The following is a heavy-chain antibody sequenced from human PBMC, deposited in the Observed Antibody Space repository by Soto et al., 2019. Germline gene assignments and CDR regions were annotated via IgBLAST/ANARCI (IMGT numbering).Heavy chain of an antibody. CDR1: KFTFRTYG. D-gene: IGHD3-22*01. Sequence: QVQLVESGGGVVQPERSQRLSCAASKFTFRTYGMNWVRQAPGKGLEWVALISFDGSNKYYADSVKGRFTISRDNSKNTMYLQMNSLRPEDTAVYYCAREMIPMIMGGMSAMDVWGQGTTVTVSS. CDR3: AREMIPMIMGGMSAMDV. J-gene: IGHJ6*02. CDR2: ISFDGSNK. V-gene: IGHV3-30*03.